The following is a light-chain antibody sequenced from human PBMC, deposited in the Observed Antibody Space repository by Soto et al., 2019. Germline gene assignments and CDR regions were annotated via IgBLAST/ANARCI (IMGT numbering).Light chain of an antibody. CDR1: QSISNW. V-gene: IGKV1-5*01. CDR3: QQSNSFPLT. J-gene: IGKJ4*01. CDR2: DAS. Sequence: DIQMTQSPSTLSASVGDRVTITCRASQSISNWLAWYQQKPGKAPKLLIRDASNLESGVPSRFSGSGSETDFTLTIGSLQPEDFATYYCQQSNSFPLTFGGGTKVEIK.